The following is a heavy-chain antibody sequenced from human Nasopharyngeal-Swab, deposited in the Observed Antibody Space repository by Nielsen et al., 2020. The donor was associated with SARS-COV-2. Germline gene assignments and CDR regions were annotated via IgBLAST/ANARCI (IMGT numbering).Heavy chain of an antibody. Sequence: GESLKISCATSGFVFSASAMHWVRQASGKGLEWVGRIGDKDHNYATTYGASVKGRFTISRDDSKNTAFLQMDSLKTEDTAPYYCTTDYYFDYWGQGTLVTVSS. CDR2: IGDKDHNYAT. J-gene: IGHJ4*02. V-gene: IGHV3-73*01. CDR3: TTDYYFDY. CDR1: GFVFSASA.